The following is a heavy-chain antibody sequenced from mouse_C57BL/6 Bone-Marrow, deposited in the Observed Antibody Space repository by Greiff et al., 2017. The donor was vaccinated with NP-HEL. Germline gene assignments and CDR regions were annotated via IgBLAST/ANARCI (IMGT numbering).Heavy chain of an antibody. J-gene: IGHJ3*01. D-gene: IGHD1-1*01. CDR2: IDPSDSYT. CDR3: AREGTTVEFAY. Sequence: VQLQQPGAELVKPGASVKLSCKASGYTFTSYWMQWVKQRPGQGLEWIGEIDPSDSYTNYHQKFKGKATLTVDPSSSTAYMQLSSLTSEDSAVYYCAREGTTVEFAYWGQGTLVTVSA. CDR1: GYTFTSYW. V-gene: IGHV1-50*01.